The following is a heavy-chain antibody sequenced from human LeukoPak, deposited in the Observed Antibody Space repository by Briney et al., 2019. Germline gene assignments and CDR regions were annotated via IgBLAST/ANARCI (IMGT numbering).Heavy chain of an antibody. Sequence: GGSLRLSCAASGFIFSSFGMHWVRHAPGKGLEWVAFIQDDESNKFYADSVKGRFTISRDNSKNTLFLQMNSLRPEDTALYYCAKQMVERPHYYYMDVWGKGTTVTVS. D-gene: IGHD2-15*01. CDR1: GFIFSSFG. J-gene: IGHJ6*03. V-gene: IGHV3-30*02. CDR2: IQDDESNK. CDR3: AKQMVERPHYYYMDV.